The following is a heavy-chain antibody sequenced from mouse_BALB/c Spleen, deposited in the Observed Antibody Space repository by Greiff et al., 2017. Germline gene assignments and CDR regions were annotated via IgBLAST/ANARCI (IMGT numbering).Heavy chain of an antibody. D-gene: IGHD2-10*02. CDR1: GYAFSSSW. CDR2: IYPGDGDT. V-gene: IGHV1-82*01. Sequence: QVQLQQSGPELVKPGASVKISCKASGYAFSSSWMNWVKQRPGQGLEWIGRIYPGDGDTNYNGKFKGKATLTADKSSSTAYMQLSSLTSVDSAVYFCARRGYGNLLDYAMDYWGQGTSVTVSS. CDR3: ARRGYGNLLDYAMDY. J-gene: IGHJ4*01.